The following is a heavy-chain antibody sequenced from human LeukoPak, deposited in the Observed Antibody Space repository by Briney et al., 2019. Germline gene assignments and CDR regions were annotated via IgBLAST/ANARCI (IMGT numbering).Heavy chain of an antibody. D-gene: IGHD3-3*01. J-gene: IGHJ3*02. Sequence: SETLSLTCTVSGASISSYYWSWVRQPAGKGLEWIGRIYTSGSTNYNPSLKSRVTMSVDTSKNQLSLKLSSVTAADTAVYYCARDRKFWSGYYPDDAFDIWGQGTMVTVSS. CDR1: GASISSYY. CDR2: IYTSGST. CDR3: ARDRKFWSGYYPDDAFDI. V-gene: IGHV4-4*07.